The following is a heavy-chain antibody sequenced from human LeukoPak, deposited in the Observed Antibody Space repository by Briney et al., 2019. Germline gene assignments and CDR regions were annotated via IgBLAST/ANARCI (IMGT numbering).Heavy chain of an antibody. J-gene: IGHJ4*02. CDR3: AKDTTIVVVTATHLDY. D-gene: IGHD2-21*02. Sequence: GGSLRLSCAASGFTFSSYAMSWVRQAPGKGMEWVSAISGSGGSTYYADSVKGRFTISRGNSKNTLYLQMNSLRAEDTAVYYCAKDTTIVVVTATHLDYWGQGTLVTVSS. CDR1: GFTFSSYA. V-gene: IGHV3-23*01. CDR2: ISGSGGST.